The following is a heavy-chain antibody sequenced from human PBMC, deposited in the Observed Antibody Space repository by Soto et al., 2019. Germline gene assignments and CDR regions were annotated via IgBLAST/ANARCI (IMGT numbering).Heavy chain of an antibody. D-gene: IGHD1-26*01. Sequence: QVQLQESGPGLVKPSETLSLTCTVSGGSISSYYWSWIRQPPGKGLEWIGYIYYSGSTNYNPSLKSRVTISVDTSKNQFSLKLSSVTAADTAVYYCARGGDPIVGAADAFGIWGQGTMVTVSS. CDR1: GGSISSYY. CDR2: IYYSGST. CDR3: ARGGDPIVGAADAFGI. J-gene: IGHJ3*02. V-gene: IGHV4-59*01.